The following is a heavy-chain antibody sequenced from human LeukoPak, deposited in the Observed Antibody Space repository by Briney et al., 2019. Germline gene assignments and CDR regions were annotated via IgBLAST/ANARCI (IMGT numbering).Heavy chain of an antibody. CDR3: VTQEQWLVRGFEL. CDR1: LGSISTDH. J-gene: IGHJ5*02. CDR2: IHYSMGI. V-gene: IGHV4-59*08. D-gene: IGHD6-19*01. Sequence: SGTLSLPCTVSLGSISTDHWSSIRQPPGKGLEWIGYIHYSMGINYNPSLKSRVTISADTPKNQCSLNLNYVTAGDTAVYYCVTQEQWLVRGFELWGQGTVVTVSS.